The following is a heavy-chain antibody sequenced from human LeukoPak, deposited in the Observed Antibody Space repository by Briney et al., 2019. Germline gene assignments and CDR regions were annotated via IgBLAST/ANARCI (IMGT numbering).Heavy chain of an antibody. CDR3: ARDLNP. J-gene: IGHJ5*02. Sequence: SETLSLTCTVSGVSISNYYWSWIRQPPGKGLEWIGYIHYSGSTSYNPSLKSRVTISVDTSKNQFSLKLSSVTAADTAVYYCARDLNPWGQGTLVTVSS. CDR1: GVSISNYY. V-gene: IGHV4-59*12. CDR2: IHYSGST.